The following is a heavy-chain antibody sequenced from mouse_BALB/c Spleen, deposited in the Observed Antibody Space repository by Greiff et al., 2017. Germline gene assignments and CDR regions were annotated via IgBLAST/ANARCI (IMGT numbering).Heavy chain of an antibody. J-gene: IGHJ4*01. V-gene: IGHV1-81*01. D-gene: IGHD1-2*01. Sequence: QVQLQQSGPELVKPGASVKMSCKASGYTFTDYVISWVKQRTGQGLEWSGEIYPGSGSTYYNEKFKGKAKLTAVTSTRTAYMELSSLTNEDSAVYYCTREGGITTATDYAMDYWGQGTSVTVSS. CDR2: IYPGSGST. CDR3: TREGGITTATDYAMDY. CDR1: GYTFTDYV.